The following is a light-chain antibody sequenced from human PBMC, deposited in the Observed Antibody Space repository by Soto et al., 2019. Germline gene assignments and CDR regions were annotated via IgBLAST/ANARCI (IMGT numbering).Light chain of an antibody. Sequence: QSVLTQPPSASGTHGQSVTISCTGTSTDVGAYNYASWYQHHPGKAPRLIIYEVVQRPSGVPDRFSGSKSGNTASLTVSGLQAADEADYFCKSYAGSNTYVFGRGTKV. V-gene: IGLV2-8*01. CDR2: EVV. J-gene: IGLJ1*01. CDR1: STDVGAYNY. CDR3: KSYAGSNTYV.